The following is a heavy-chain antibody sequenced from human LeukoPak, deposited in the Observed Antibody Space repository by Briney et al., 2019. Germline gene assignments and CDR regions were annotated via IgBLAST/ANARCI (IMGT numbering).Heavy chain of an antibody. Sequence: ASVKVSCKASGYTFTSYDINWVRQATGQGLEWMGWMNPNIGNTGYAQKFQGRVTITRNTSISTAYMELSSLRSEDTAVYYCEREGDSSGSFDYWGQGTLVTVSS. D-gene: IGHD3-22*01. V-gene: IGHV1-8*03. CDR2: MNPNIGNT. J-gene: IGHJ4*02. CDR1: GYTFTSYD. CDR3: EREGDSSGSFDY.